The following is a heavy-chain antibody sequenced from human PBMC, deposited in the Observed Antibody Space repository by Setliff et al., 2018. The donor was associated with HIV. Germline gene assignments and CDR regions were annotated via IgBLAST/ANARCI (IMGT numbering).Heavy chain of an antibody. CDR3: ARERTTLTPHGLGYMDV. D-gene: IGHD4-4*01. CDR1: GYTFTSYD. CDR2: MNPNSGNT. J-gene: IGHJ6*03. V-gene: IGHV1-8*02. Sequence: ASVKVSCKASGYTFTSYDINWVRQATGQGLEWMGWMNPNSGNTGYAQKFQGRDTMTRNTSISTAYMELTNLRSEDTAVYYCARERTTLTPHGLGYMDVWGKGTTVTVSS.